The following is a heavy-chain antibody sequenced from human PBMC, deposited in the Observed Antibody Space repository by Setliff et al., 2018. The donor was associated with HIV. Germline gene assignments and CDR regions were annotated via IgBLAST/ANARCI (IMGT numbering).Heavy chain of an antibody. CDR3: ARGYCSSTSCYGIYYFDN. V-gene: IGHV1-8*01. J-gene: IGHJ4*02. D-gene: IGHD2-2*01. CDR1: GHTFSNYD. CDR2: MNPKSGNT. Sequence: SGHTFSNYDINWVRQATGQGLEWMGWMNPKSGNTGYARKFQGRVTMTRKTSISTAYMGLRSLRSDDTAVYYCARGYCSSTSCYGIYYFDNWGQGTPVTVSS.